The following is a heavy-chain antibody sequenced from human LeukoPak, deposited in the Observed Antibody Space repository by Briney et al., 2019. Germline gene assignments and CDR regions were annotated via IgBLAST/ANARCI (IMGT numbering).Heavy chain of an antibody. CDR2: ISDDGSKK. J-gene: IGHJ6*03. Sequence: GGSLTLSCADSGPSSSNYDMHGVRQAPDRGVEWVALISDDGSKKYYAHSARGRFTISRDNSKNTLYLQMNRLRAEDRAVYHCAREKLVFVVVNSYHMDLWGKGTRVIVSS. V-gene: IGHV3-30*03. D-gene: IGHD2-21*01. CDR1: GPSSSNYD. CDR3: AREKLVFVVVNSYHMDL.